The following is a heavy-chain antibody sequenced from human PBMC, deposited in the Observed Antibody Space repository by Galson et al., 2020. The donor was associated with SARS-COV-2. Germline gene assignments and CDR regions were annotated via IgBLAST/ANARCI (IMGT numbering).Heavy chain of an antibody. CDR3: ARDMYSSGVDDAFDI. D-gene: IGHD6-19*01. Sequence: QLGESLKISCAASGFTFSSYAMHWVRQAPGKGLEWVAVIWYDGSNKYYADSVKGRFTISRDNSKNTLYLQMNSLRAEDTAVYYCARDMYSSGVDDAFDIWGQGTMVTVSS. V-gene: IGHV3-33*08. CDR1: GFTFSSYA. J-gene: IGHJ3*02. CDR2: IWYDGSNK.